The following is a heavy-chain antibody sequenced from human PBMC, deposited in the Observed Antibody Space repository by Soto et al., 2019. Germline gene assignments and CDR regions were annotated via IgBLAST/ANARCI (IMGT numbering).Heavy chain of an antibody. CDR2: IYTNAGGST. D-gene: IGHD3-3*01. CDR1: GFTVSNNY. CDR3: ARDKSPAEMAFGF. J-gene: IGHJ1*01. Sequence: GGSLILSCAASGFTVSNNYMSWVRQAPGKGLEWVSIIYTNAGGSTYYADSVRGRFTISRDNSKNTLYLQLNSLRAEDTAVYYCARDKSPAEMAFGFWGQGNLVTVSS. V-gene: IGHV3-53*01.